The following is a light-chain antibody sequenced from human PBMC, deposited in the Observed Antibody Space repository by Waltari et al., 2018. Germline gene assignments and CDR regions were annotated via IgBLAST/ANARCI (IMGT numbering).Light chain of an antibody. V-gene: IGKV3-20*01. J-gene: IGKJ2*01. CDR1: QYVTSDY. CDR2: GAS. Sequence: IVLTQPPRSLAVSQGDRASVSCRASQYVTSDYLAWYQQKPGQAPRLLIYGASSRATDIPDRFSGSGSGTDFTLTISRLEPGDFAVYYCQHYDGTQYTFGQGTKLDIK. CDR3: QHYDGTQYT.